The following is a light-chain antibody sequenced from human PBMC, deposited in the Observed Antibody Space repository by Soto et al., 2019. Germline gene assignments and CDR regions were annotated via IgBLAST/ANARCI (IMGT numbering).Light chain of an antibody. CDR2: AAS. Sequence: DLQMTQSPSSLSASVGDRVTITCRASQSISSYLNWYQQKPGKATKLLIYAASSLQSGVPSRFSGSGSGTDFTLTIRSLQPEDFATYYCQQSYSTPFTFGPGTKVDIK. CDR1: QSISSY. CDR3: QQSYSTPFT. V-gene: IGKV1-39*01. J-gene: IGKJ3*01.